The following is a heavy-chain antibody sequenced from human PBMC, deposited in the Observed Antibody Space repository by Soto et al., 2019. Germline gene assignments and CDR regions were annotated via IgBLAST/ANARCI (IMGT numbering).Heavy chain of an antibody. CDR1: GYTFTSHY. CDR3: ARDRNLETSAWARDY. V-gene: IGHV1-46*03. Sequence: QVQLVQSGAEVKKPGAAVEVSCKASGYTFTSHYVHWVRQAPGQGLEWMGLINANSGTTSYAQKFQGRVTMTRDTSTSTVYMELSSLRFEDTAVYYCARDRNLETSAWARDYWGQGTRVTVSS. CDR2: INANSGTT. J-gene: IGHJ4*02. D-gene: IGHD6-19*01.